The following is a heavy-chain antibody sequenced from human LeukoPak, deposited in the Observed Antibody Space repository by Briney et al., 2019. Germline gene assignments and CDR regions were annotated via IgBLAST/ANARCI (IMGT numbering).Heavy chain of an antibody. V-gene: IGHV3-23*01. CDR1: GFTFSTYA. J-gene: IGHJ3*02. CDR3: ARDVPDSGNYYPDAFDI. CDR2: ISGSGASA. D-gene: IGHD3-10*01. Sequence: GGSLRLSCAASGFTFSTYAMSWVRQAPGKGLEWVSAISGSGASAYYADSVKGRFTISRDNSKNTLYLQMNSLRAEDTAVYYCARDVPDSGNYYPDAFDIWGQGTMVTASS.